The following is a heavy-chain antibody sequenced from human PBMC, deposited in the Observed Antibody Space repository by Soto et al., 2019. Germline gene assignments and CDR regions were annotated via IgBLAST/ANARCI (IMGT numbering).Heavy chain of an antibody. CDR2: IIPIFGTA. CDR3: ATDLLVPARTDY. CDR1: GGTFSSYA. V-gene: IGHV1-69*13. D-gene: IGHD2-2*01. Sequence: SVKVSCKASGGTFSSYAISWVRQAPGQGLEWMGGIIPIFGTANYARKFQGRVTITADESTSTAYMELSSLRSEDTAVYYCATDLLVPARTDYWGQGTLVTVSS. J-gene: IGHJ4*02.